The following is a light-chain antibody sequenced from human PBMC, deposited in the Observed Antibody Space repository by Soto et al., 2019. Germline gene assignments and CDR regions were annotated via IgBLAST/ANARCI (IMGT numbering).Light chain of an antibody. CDR3: SSYTSSSTPYYV. J-gene: IGLJ1*01. CDR2: DVS. Sequence: QAALTQPASVSGSPGQSITISCTGTSSDVGGYNYVSWYQQHPGKAPKLMIYDVSNRPSGVSNRFSGSKSGNTASLTISGLQAEDEADYYCSSYTSSSTPYYVFGTGTXVTVL. CDR1: SSDVGGYNY. V-gene: IGLV2-14*01.